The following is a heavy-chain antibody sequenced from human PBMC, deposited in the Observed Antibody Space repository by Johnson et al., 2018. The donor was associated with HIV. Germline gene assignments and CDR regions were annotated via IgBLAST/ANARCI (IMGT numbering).Heavy chain of an antibody. CDR1: GFTFSSYA. CDR2: ISYDGSNK. V-gene: IGHV3-30*04. Sequence: QMLLVEPGGGLVQPGRSLRLSCAASGFTFSSYAMHWVRQAPGKGLEWVAVISYDGSNKYYADSVKGRFTISRDNSKNTLYLQMNSLRAEDTAMYYCARDSVYGDYDGVDAFDMWGQGTMVTVSS. CDR3: ARDSVYGDYDGVDAFDM. J-gene: IGHJ3*02. D-gene: IGHD4-17*01.